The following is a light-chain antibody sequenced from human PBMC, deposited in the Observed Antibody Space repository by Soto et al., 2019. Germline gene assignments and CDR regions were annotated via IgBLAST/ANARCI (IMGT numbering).Light chain of an antibody. Sequence: QSALTQPPSASGSPGQSVTISCTGTSSDVGGYNYVSWYQQHPGKAPKLMIYEVSKRPSGVPDRFSGSKSGNTASLTVSGLQAEDEPDYYCSSYAGSNGVFGTGTKVTVL. J-gene: IGLJ1*01. V-gene: IGLV2-8*01. CDR3: SSYAGSNGV. CDR2: EVS. CDR1: SSDVGGYNY.